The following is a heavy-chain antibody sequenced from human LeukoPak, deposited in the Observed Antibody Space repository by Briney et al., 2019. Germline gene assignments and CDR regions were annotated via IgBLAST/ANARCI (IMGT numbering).Heavy chain of an antibody. J-gene: IGHJ4*02. CDR2: INPNSGGT. CDR1: GYTFTGYY. Sequence: GASVKASCKASGYTFTGYYMHWVRQAPGQGLEWMGWINPNSGGTNYAQKFQGRVTMTRDTSISTAYMELSRLRSDDTAVYYCARDGSAGLYYFDYWGQGTLVTVSS. CDR3: ARDGSAGLYYFDY. D-gene: IGHD6-19*01. V-gene: IGHV1-2*02.